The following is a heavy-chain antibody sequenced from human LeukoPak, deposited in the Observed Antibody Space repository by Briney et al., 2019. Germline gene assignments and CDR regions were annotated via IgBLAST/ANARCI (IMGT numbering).Heavy chain of an antibody. J-gene: IGHJ6*02. D-gene: IGHD2-21*02. V-gene: IGHV3-21*01. CDR3: ARDSAPLTYCGGDCFWYYGMDV. CDR2: IGSSSGSI. Sequence: GGSLRLSCAASGFTFSSYSMNWVRQAPGKGLEWVSSIGSSSGSIYYADSVKGRFTISRDNAKNSLYLQMNSLRAEDTAVYYCARDSAPLTYCGGDCFWYYGMDVWGQGTTVTVSS. CDR1: GFTFSSYS.